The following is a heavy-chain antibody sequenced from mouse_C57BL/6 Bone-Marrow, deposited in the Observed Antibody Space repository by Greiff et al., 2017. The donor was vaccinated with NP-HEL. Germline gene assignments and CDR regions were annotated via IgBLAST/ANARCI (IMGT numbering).Heavy chain of an antibody. Sequence: QVQLQQSGAELARPGASVKLSCKASGYTFTSYGISWVKQRTGQGLEWIGEIYPRSGNTYYNEKFKGKATLTADKSSSTAYMELRSLTSEDSAVYFCARRAYDGYYNFDYWAKAPLSQSPQ. V-gene: IGHV1-81*01. D-gene: IGHD2-3*01. CDR3: ARRAYDGYYNFDY. CDR1: GYTFTSYG. J-gene: IGHJ2*01. CDR2: IYPRSGNT.